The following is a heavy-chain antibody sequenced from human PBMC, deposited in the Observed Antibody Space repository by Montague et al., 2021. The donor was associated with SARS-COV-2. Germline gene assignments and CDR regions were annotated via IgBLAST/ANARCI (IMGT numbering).Heavy chain of an antibody. CDR2: IYYTGST. D-gene: IGHD2-2*01. V-gene: IGHV4-59*12. CDR3: ARGRRPVVVPGAGPAGRAFDI. CDR1: GGSISGYY. J-gene: IGHJ3*02. Sequence: SETLSLTCTVSGGSISGYYWTWIRQPPGKGLEWLGHIYYTGSTKYNPSLRSRVTISIDTPKNQFCLRLNSVTAAGTAVYYCARGRRPVVVPGAGPAGRAFDIWGQGTMVTVSS.